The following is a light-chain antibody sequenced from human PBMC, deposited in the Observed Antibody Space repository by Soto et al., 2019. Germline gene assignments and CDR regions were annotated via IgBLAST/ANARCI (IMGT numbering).Light chain of an antibody. V-gene: IGKV1-39*01. CDR3: QQSFRTPFT. CDR2: AAS. CDR1: QSISSY. J-gene: IGKJ3*01. Sequence: DIQMTQSPSSLSASVGDRVNITCRASQSISSYLNWYQQKPGKAPKLLVYAASRLQSGVPSRFSGTGSGTDFTLTINSLQPEDFATYYCQQSFRTPFTFGPGNKLDIK.